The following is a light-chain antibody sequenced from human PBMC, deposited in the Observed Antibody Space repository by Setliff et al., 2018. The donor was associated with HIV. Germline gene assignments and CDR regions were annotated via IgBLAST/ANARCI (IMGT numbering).Light chain of an antibody. CDR1: SSDVGSYNL. CDR3: CSYAGSSTLV. CDR2: EVS. J-gene: IGLJ1*01. V-gene: IGLV2-23*02. Sequence: ALAQPASVSGSPGQSITISCTGTSSDVGSYNLVSWYQQHPGKAPKLMIYEVSKRPSGVSNRFSGSKSGNTASLTISGLQAEDEADYYCCSYAGSSTLVFGIGTKVTVL.